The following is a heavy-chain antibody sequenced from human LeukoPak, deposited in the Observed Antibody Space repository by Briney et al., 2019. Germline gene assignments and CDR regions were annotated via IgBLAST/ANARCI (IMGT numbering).Heavy chain of an antibody. CDR1: GFTFTSYS. V-gene: IGHV3-48*01. D-gene: IGHD2-2*01. CDR3: ARDGEVDLDY. CDR2: ISGSSGTI. Sequence: PGGSLRLSCAASGFTFTSYSMNWVRQAPGKGLEWISYISGSSGTIYYADSVKGRFTISRDNAKNSLFLQMYSLRAEDTAVYYCARDGEVDLDYWGQGTLVTVSS. J-gene: IGHJ4*02.